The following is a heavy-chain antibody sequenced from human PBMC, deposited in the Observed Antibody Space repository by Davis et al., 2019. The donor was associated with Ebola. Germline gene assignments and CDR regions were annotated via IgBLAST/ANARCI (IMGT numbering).Heavy chain of an antibody. CDR3: TLLQEHL. J-gene: IGHJ6*01. V-gene: IGHV1-69*06. CDR1: GGTFSSYA. Sequence: AASVKVSCKASGGTFSSYAISWVRQAPGQGLEWMGGIIPIFGTANYAQKFQGRVTITADKYTSTAYMELSSLHQGPIGLPPGTLLQEHLWG. CDR2: IIPIFGTA.